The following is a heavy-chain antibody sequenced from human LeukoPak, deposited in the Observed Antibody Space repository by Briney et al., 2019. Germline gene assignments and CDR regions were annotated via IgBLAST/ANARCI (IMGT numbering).Heavy chain of an antibody. CDR1: GFTFSSYS. V-gene: IGHV3-48*02. CDR3: ARDGYGDYPLGASKVGDY. D-gene: IGHD4-17*01. Sequence: GGSLRLSCAASGFTFSSYSMNWVRQAPGKGLEWISYISSSSTTTYYADSVNGRFTISRDNAKNSLYLQMDSLRDEDTAVYYCARDGYGDYPLGASKVGDYWGQGTLVTVSS. J-gene: IGHJ4*02. CDR2: ISSSSTTT.